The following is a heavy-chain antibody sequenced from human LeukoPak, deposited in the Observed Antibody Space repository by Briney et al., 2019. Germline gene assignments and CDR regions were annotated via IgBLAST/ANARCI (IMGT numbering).Heavy chain of an antibody. CDR1: GFTFSSYW. CDR2: IKQDGSEK. D-gene: IGHD1-1*01. Sequence: PGGSLRLSCAASGFTFSSYWMSWVRQAPGKGLEWVANIKQDGSEKYYVDSVKGRFTISRDNAKNSLYLQTNSLRAEDTAVYYCARCRSGNTKRFDPWGQGTMVTVSS. V-gene: IGHV3-7*05. J-gene: IGHJ5*01. CDR3: ARCRSGNTKRFDP.